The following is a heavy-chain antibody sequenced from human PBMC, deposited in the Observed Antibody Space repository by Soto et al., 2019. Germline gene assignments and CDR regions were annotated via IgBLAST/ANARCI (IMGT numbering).Heavy chain of an antibody. V-gene: IGHV4-59*01. CDR3: ARAQNYSYSGMAA. J-gene: IGHJ6*04. Sequence: SETLSLTCTVSGGSISSYYWSWIRQPPGKGLEWIGYIYYSGSTNYNPSLKSRVTISVGTSKNQFSLKLSTVTAAVTAVYYCARAQNYSYSGMAAWGKGPRVTAP. CDR2: IYYSGST. CDR1: GGSISSYY.